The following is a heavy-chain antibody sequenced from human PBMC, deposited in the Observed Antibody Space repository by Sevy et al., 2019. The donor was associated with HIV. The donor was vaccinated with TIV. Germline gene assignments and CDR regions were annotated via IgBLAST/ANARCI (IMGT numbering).Heavy chain of an antibody. D-gene: IGHD1-26*01. CDR1: GYTLPDLS. CDR3: ATGRPELRYYFDY. J-gene: IGHJ4*02. Sequence: ASVKVSCKVSGYTLPDLSMHWVGQAPGKGLEWMGGFDLEDGETIYAQKFQARVTMTEDTSTDTAYMELSSLRSEDTAVYYCATGRPELRYYFDYWGQGTLVTVSS. V-gene: IGHV1-24*01. CDR2: FDLEDGET.